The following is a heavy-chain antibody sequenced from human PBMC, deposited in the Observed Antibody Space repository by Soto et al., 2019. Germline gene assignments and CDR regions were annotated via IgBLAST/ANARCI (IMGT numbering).Heavy chain of an antibody. CDR1: CGSFSGYF. CDR2: INHSGST. Sequence: PSETLSLTCAVYCGSFSGYFWSWIRQPPGKGLEWIGEINHSGSTNSNPSLKSRVTMSVDTSKNQFSLKLSSVTAADTAVYYCARGISMIVEVQRDAPDKYYFDSWSQGTLVTVS. V-gene: IGHV4-34*01. CDR3: ARGISMIVEVQRDAPDKYYFDS. J-gene: IGHJ4*02. D-gene: IGHD3-22*01.